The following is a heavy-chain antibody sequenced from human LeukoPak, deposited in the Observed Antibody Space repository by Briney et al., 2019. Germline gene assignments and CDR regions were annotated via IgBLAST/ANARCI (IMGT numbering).Heavy chain of an antibody. CDR3: AKGDRYCTNTSCLVDYYYMDV. CDR1: GFTFSGSA. V-gene: IGHV3-73*01. J-gene: IGHJ6*03. D-gene: IGHD2-2*01. Sequence: GGSLRLSCAASGFTFSGSAMHWVRQASGKGLEWVGRIRSKANSYATAYAASGKGRFTISRDDSKNTAYLQMNSLKTEDTAVYYCAKGDRYCTNTSCLVDYYYMDVWGKGTTVTMSS. CDR2: IRSKANSYAT.